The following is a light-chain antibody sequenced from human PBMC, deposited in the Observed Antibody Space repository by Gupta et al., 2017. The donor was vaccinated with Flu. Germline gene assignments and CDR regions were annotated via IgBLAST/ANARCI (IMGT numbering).Light chain of an antibody. CDR1: TGPVTSGYH. J-gene: IGLJ3*02. V-gene: IGLV7-43*01. CDR2: SKT. Sequence: QIVVPQAPSLTVSPGGPVPLTCDPSTGPVTSGYHASWFQQKPGQPPRSLIYSKTNTHSGTPARFSGSLLGGKAALMLSGVQPEDEADYYCLLYYDGRQWGVFGGGTKLTVL. CDR3: LLYYDGRQWGV.